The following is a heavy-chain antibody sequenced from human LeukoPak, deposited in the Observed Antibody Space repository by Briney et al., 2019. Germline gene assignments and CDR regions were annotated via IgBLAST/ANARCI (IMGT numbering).Heavy chain of an antibody. Sequence: GGSLRLSCAASGFTFSSYGMHWVRQAPGKGLEWVAVISYDGSKKYYADSVKGRFTISRDNSKNTLYLQMNSLIAEDTAVYYCAKGSELWLNFDYWGQGTLVTVSS. J-gene: IGHJ4*02. CDR1: GFTFSSYG. CDR2: ISYDGSKK. CDR3: AKGSELWLNFDY. V-gene: IGHV3-30*18. D-gene: IGHD5-18*01.